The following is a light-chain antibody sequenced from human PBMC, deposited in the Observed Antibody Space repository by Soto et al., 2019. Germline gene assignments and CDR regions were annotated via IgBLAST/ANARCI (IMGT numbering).Light chain of an antibody. Sequence: QSALTQPASVSGSPGQSITIPCTGTSNDVGGYNYVSWYQQHPGKAPKLMIYDVSNRPSGVSNRFSGSKSANTASLTISGLQTEDESDYYCSSYTGSSTYVFGTGTKVTVL. CDR3: SSYTGSSTYV. CDR2: DVS. V-gene: IGLV2-14*03. J-gene: IGLJ1*01. CDR1: SNDVGGYNY.